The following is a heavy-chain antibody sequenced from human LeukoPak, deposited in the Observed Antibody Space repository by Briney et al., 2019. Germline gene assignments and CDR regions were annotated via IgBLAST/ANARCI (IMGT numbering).Heavy chain of an antibody. V-gene: IGHV5-51*01. D-gene: IGHD3-22*01. CDR2: IYPGDSDT. CDR1: EYNFASYW. CDR3: ARQGAAYYDTTGFHHPDY. Sequence: GESLKISCKGSEYNFASYWILWVRQMPGKGLEWMGIIYPGDSDTRYSPSFQGQVIISADKSISTAYLQWSSLKASDTAIYYCARQGAAYYDTTGFHHPDYWGQGTLVTVSS. J-gene: IGHJ4*02.